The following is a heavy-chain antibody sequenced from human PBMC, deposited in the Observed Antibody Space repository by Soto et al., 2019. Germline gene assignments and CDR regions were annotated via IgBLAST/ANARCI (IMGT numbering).Heavy chain of an antibody. Sequence: EVQLVESGGGLVQPGGSLRLSCAASGFTVSNNYIRWVRQAPGKGLEWVSLIYSGDATYYADSVKGRFNISRDNSKNTLYLQMNSLRAEDTAVYYCARDGTYNWVGGQGILVTVSS. J-gene: IGHJ4*02. CDR3: ARDGTYNWV. CDR2: IYSGDAT. CDR1: GFTVSNNY. D-gene: IGHD1-1*01. V-gene: IGHV3-66*01.